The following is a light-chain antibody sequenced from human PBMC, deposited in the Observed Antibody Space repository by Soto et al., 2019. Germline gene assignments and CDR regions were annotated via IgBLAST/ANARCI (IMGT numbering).Light chain of an antibody. CDR2: DTY. V-gene: IGKV3-15*01. Sequence: VMTQSPATLSVSPGERATLSCRASEYIDNKLAWYQQRPGQAPRLLIYDTYKRATGIPARFSGSGSGTGFTLTISGLQSEDFAVYYCQQRSNWPQVTFGQGTRLEIK. J-gene: IGKJ5*01. CDR3: QQRSNWPQVT. CDR1: EYIDNK.